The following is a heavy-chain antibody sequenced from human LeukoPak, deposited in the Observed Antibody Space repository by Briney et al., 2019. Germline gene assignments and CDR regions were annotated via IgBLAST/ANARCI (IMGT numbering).Heavy chain of an antibody. D-gene: IGHD3-9*01. Sequence: GASVKVSCKASGYTFTSYGISWVRQAPGQGLEWMGWISAYNGNTNYAQKLQGRVTMTTDTSTSTAYMELRSLRSDDTAVYYCARAQDYDILTGYYDGSGSIDYWGQGTLVTVSS. V-gene: IGHV1-18*01. CDR3: ARAQDYDILTGYYDGSGSIDY. J-gene: IGHJ4*02. CDR1: GYTFTSYG. CDR2: ISAYNGNT.